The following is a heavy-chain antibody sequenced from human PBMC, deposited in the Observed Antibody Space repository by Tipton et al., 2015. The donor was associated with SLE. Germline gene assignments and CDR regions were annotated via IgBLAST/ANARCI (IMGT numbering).Heavy chain of an antibody. D-gene: IGHD3-16*01. Sequence: LRLSCTVSGGSISSYYWSWIRQPPGKGLEWIGYIYYSGSTNYNPSLKSRVTISVDTSKNQFSLKLSSVTAADTAVYYCARSRGVMLGYWGQGTLVTVSS. V-gene: IGHV4-59*12. CDR1: GGSISSYY. CDR2: IYYSGST. CDR3: ARSRGVMLGY. J-gene: IGHJ4*02.